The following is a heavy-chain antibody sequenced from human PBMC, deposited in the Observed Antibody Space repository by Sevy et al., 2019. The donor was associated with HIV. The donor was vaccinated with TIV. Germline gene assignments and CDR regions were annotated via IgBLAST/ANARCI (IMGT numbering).Heavy chain of an antibody. CDR2: INSDGSST. Sequence: GGSLRLSCAASGFTFSSYWMHWVRQAPGKGLVWVSRINSDGSSTSYADSVKGRFTISRDNAKNTLYLQMNSLRAEDTALYYCARSCSGGSCYLFDYWGQGTLVTVSS. CDR3: ARSCSGGSCYLFDY. D-gene: IGHD2-15*01. V-gene: IGHV3-74*01. CDR1: GFTFSSYW. J-gene: IGHJ4*02.